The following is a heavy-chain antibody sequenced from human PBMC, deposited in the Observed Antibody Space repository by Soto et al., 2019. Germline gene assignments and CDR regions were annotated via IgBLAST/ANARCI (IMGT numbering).Heavy chain of an antibody. CDR3: ARAQITMVRGVIITDYYYYGMDV. CDR1: GYTFTNFY. Sequence: ASVKVSCKASGYTFTNFYMHWVRQAPGQGLEWMGIIKPSGGSTTYAQKFQGRVTMTRDTSTSTVYMELSSLRSEDTAVYYCARAQITMVRGVIITDYYYYGMDVWGQGTTVTVSS. CDR2: IKPSGGST. D-gene: IGHD3-10*01. J-gene: IGHJ6*02. V-gene: IGHV1-46*01.